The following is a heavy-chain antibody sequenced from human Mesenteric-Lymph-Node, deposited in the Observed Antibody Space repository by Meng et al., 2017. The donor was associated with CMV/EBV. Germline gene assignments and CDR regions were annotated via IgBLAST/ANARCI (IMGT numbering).Heavy chain of an antibody. D-gene: IGHD3-3*01. CDR2: MYYSGST. V-gene: IGHV4-39*07. J-gene: IGHJ6*02. CDR1: SDSITSSSYY. Sequence: GSLRLSCTVSSDSITSSSYYWGWIRQPPGKGLEWIGSMYYSGSTYYNPSLKSRVTISLDTSKNHFSLNLRSMTAADTAVYYCARDVSRNYDFWSGYYFYYYYGMDVWGQGTTVTVSS. CDR3: ARDVSRNYDFWSGYYFYYYYGMDV.